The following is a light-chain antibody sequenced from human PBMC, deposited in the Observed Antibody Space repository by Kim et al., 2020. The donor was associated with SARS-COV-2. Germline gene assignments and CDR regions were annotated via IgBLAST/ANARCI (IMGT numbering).Light chain of an antibody. Sequence: QSVLTQPPSVSGAPGQRVTISCTGSNSNIGAGYDVHWYQQLPGTAPKLLIYGNSNRPSGVPDRFSGSKSGTSASLAITGLQAEDEADYYCQSYDSSLSVVFGGGTQLTVL. CDR1: NSNIGAGYD. CDR3: QSYDSSLSVV. CDR2: GNS. V-gene: IGLV1-40*01. J-gene: IGLJ2*01.